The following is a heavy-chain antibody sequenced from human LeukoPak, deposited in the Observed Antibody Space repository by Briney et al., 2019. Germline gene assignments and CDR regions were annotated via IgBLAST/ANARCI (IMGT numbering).Heavy chain of an antibody. CDR3: AKDAPYVDMATMVKAYFFDY. V-gene: IGHV3-30*04. J-gene: IGHJ4*02. D-gene: IGHD5-24*01. Sequence: GGSLRLSCAASGFTFSSYAMHWVRQAPGKGLEWVAVISYDGSNKYYADFVKGRFTISRDNSKNTLYLQMNSLRAEDTAIYYCAKDAPYVDMATMVKAYFFDYWGQGTLVTVSS. CDR1: GFTFSSYA. CDR2: ISYDGSNK.